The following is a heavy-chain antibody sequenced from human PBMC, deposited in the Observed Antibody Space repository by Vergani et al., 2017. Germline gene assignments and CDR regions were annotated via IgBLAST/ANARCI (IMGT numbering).Heavy chain of an antibody. CDR1: GGSLSCYY. CDR3: ARGIAAAGTSVPFDY. D-gene: IGHD6-13*01. Sequence: QVQLQELGPGLVKPSETLSLTCTVSGGSLSCYYCSWIRPPPGKGLEWIGSIYYSGSTNYNPSLKSRVTISVDTSKNQFSLNLNSVTAADTAVVYCARGIAAAGTSVPFDYWGQGTLVTVSS. CDR2: IYYSGST. V-gene: IGHV4-59*01. J-gene: IGHJ4*02.